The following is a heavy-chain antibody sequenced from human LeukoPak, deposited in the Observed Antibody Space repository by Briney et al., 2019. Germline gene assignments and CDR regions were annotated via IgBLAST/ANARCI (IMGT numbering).Heavy chain of an antibody. Sequence: SETLSVTCTVSGGSISSYYWSWIRQPPGKGLEWIGCIYYSGSTNYNPSLKGRVTISVDTSKNQFSLKLGSVTAADTAVYYCARDQDSSGYSWGQGTLVTVSS. CDR3: ARDQDSSGYS. V-gene: IGHV4-59*01. CDR1: GGSISSYY. CDR2: IYYSGST. D-gene: IGHD3-22*01. J-gene: IGHJ1*01.